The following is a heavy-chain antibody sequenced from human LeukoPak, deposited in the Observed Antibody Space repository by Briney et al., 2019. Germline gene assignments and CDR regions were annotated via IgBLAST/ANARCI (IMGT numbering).Heavy chain of an antibody. CDR2: ISGSGGST. CDR3: AKDGSVAYRGGDCKILDY. V-gene: IGHV3-23*01. J-gene: IGHJ4*02. D-gene: IGHD2-21*01. CDR1: GFTFSSYA. Sequence: GGSLRLSCAASGFTFSSYAMSWVRQAPGKGLEWVSAISGSGGSTYYADSVKGRFTISRDNSKNTLYLQMNSLRAEDTAVYYCAKDGSVAYRGGDCKILDYWGQGTLVTVSS.